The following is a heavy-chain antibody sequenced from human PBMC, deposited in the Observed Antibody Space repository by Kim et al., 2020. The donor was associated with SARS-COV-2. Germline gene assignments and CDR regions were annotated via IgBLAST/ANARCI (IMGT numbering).Heavy chain of an antibody. CDR2: IWYDGSNK. Sequence: GGSLRLSCAASGFTFSSYGMHWVRQAPGKGLEWVAVIWYDGSNKYYADSVKGRFTISRDNSKNTLYLQMNSLRAEDTAVYYCARDQDPLRCFDYGSYYYYGMDVWGQGTTVTVSS. J-gene: IGHJ6*02. D-gene: IGHD3-9*01. V-gene: IGHV3-33*01. CDR3: ARDQDPLRCFDYGSYYYYGMDV. CDR1: GFTFSSYG.